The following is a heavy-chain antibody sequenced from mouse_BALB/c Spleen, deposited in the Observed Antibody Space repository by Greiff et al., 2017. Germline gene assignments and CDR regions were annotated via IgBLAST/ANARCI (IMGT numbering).Heavy chain of an antibody. Sequence: EVQVVESGGDLVKPGGSLKLSCAASGFTFSSYGMSWVRQTPDKRLEWVATISSGGSYTYYPDSVKGRFTISRDNAKNTLYLQMSSLKSEDTAMYYCARHGTYAMDYWGQGTSVTVSS. CDR1: GFTFSSYG. CDR3: ARHGTYAMDY. J-gene: IGHJ4*01. D-gene: IGHD1-1*02. CDR2: ISSGGSYT. V-gene: IGHV5-6*01.